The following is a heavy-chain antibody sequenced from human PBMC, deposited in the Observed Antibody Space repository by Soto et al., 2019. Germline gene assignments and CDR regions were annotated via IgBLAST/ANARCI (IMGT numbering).Heavy chain of an antibody. D-gene: IGHD3-10*01. J-gene: IGHJ4*02. Sequence: ASVKVSCKASGYTFTSYGISWVRQAPGQGLEWMGWISAYNGNTNYAQKLQGRVTMTTDTSTSTAYMELRSLRSDDTAVYYCARDGGGFGELPDDFDYWGQGTLVTVSS. V-gene: IGHV1-18*01. CDR2: ISAYNGNT. CDR3: ARDGGGFGELPDDFDY. CDR1: GYTFTSYG.